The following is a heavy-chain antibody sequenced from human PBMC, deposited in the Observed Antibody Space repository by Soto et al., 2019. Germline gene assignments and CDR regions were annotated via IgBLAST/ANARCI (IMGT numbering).Heavy chain of an antibody. CDR2: IIPILGTV. V-gene: IGHV1-69*01. J-gene: IGHJ5*01. D-gene: IGHD3-3*01. CDR3: ATRVSISGVMISWFDP. CDR1: GGTFSSYS. Sequence: QVQLVQSGAEVKEPGSSVKVSCKASGGTFSSYSISWVRQAPGQGLEWMGGIIPILGTVQYAQMFQGRLTITADESTSTAYMELSRLKSDDTAVYYCATRVSISGVMISWFDPWGRGTLVTVSS.